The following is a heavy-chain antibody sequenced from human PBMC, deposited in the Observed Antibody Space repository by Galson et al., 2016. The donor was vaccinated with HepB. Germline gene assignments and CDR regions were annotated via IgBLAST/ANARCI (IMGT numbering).Heavy chain of an antibody. V-gene: IGHV3-23*01. D-gene: IGHD3-10*01. Sequence: SLRLSCAASGFIFSSYTMDWVRQAPGKRLEWVSAISGSGGGTYYADSVKGRFTISRDNSKNTLYLQLNNLRAVDTAVYYCARGYGSGTYFVNNWFDPWGQGTLVTVSS. CDR2: ISGSGGGT. J-gene: IGHJ5*02. CDR1: GFIFSSYT. CDR3: ARGYGSGTYFVNNWFDP.